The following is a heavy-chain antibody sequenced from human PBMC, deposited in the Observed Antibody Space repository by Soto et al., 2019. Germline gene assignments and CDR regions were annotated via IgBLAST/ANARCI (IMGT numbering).Heavy chain of an antibody. V-gene: IGHV3-7*01. CDR2: IKQDGSEK. CDR3: AREAVRFLEWLSAARFDP. Sequence: GSLRLSCAASGFTFSSYWMSWVRQAPGKGLEWVANIKQDGSEKYYVDSVKGRFTISRDNAKNSLYLQMNSLRAEDTAVYYCAREAVRFLEWLSAARFDPWGQGTLVTVSS. CDR1: GFTFSSYW. D-gene: IGHD3-3*01. J-gene: IGHJ5*02.